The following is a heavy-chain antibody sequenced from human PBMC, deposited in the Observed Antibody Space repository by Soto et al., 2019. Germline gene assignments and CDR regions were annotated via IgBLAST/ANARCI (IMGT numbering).Heavy chain of an antibody. D-gene: IGHD6-13*01. J-gene: IGHJ4*02. CDR3: ARGGIAAAAPPDY. CDR1: GGSISSGGYY. CDR2: IYYSGST. Sequence: QVQLQESGPGLVKPSQTLSLTCTVSGGSISSGGYYWSWIRQHPGKGLEWIGYIYYSGSTYYNPSLRSRVTISVDTSKNQLSLKLSSVTAAATAVYYCARGGIAAAAPPDYWGQGTLVTVSS. V-gene: IGHV4-31*03.